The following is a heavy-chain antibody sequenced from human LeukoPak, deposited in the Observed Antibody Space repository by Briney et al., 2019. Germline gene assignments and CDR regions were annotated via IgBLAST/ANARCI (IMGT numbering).Heavy chain of an antibody. CDR3: ANHLRKVLRFLEWLPHDY. CDR1: GFTFSSYA. Sequence: GGSLRLSCAASGFTFSSYAMSWVRQAPGKGLEWVSAISGSGGSTYYAGSVKGRFTISRDNSKNTLYLQMNSLRAEDTAVYYCANHLRKVLRFLEWLPHDYWGQGTLVTVSS. CDR2: ISGSGGST. V-gene: IGHV3-23*01. D-gene: IGHD3-3*01. J-gene: IGHJ4*02.